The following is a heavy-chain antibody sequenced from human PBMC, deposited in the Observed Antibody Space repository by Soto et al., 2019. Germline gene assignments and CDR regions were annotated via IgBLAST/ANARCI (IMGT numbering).Heavy chain of an antibody. CDR2: ITWNSGGI. D-gene: IGHD6-19*01. Sequence: EVQLVESGGDLVQPGRSLRLSCTASGLTFDEYAMHWVRQVPGKGLEWVSVITWNSGGIDYADSVKGRFTTSRDNAKNTLYLQMNSLRTEDTAFYYCAKDARAVAGLGVYYFDLWGQGTLVTVSS. J-gene: IGHJ4*02. CDR1: GLTFDEYA. CDR3: AKDARAVAGLGVYYFDL. V-gene: IGHV3-9*01.